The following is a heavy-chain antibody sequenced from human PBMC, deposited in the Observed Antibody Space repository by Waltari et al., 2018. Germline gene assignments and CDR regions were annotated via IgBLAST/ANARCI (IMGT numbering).Heavy chain of an antibody. CDR3: VRPSHLWLGNAAFDI. D-gene: IGHD3-10*01. CDR1: GYSTSSGYY. CDR2: IYHGGST. V-gene: IGHV4-38-2*01. Sequence: QVQLQESGPGLVKPSETLSLTCAVSGYSTSSGYYWGWSRPPPGKGLEWIGSIYHGGSTYYNPSLNSRVTISVDTSKNQFSLKLSSVTAADTAVYYCVRPSHLWLGNAAFDIWGQGTVVTVSS. J-gene: IGHJ3*02.